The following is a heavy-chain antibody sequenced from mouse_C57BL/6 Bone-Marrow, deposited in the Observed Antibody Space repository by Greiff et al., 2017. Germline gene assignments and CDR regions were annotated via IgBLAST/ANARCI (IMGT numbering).Heavy chain of an antibody. CDR1: GFNIKDDY. CDR2: IDPENGDT. D-gene: IGHD1-1*01. CDR3: TTHYYGSSCVYFDY. Sequence: EVQLQQSGAELVRPGASVKLSCTASGFNIKDDYMHWVKQRPEQGLEWIGWIDPENGDTEYASKFQGKAPITADTSSNQAYLQLSSLTSEDTAVYYCTTHYYGSSCVYFDYWGQGTTLTVSS. V-gene: IGHV14-4*01. J-gene: IGHJ2*01.